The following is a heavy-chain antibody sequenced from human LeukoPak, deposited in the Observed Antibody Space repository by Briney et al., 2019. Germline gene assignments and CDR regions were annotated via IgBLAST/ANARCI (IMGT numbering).Heavy chain of an antibody. D-gene: IGHD3-22*01. CDR3: ARDVDPYYDSSGYPPDY. CDR1: GFTFDDYG. Sequence: GGSLRLSCAASGFTFDDYGMSWVRQAPGKGLEWVSGINWNGGSTGYADSVKGRFTISRDNAKNSLYLQMNSLRAEDTALHYCARDVDPYYDSSGYPPDYWGQGTLVTVSS. V-gene: IGHV3-20*04. CDR2: INWNGGST. J-gene: IGHJ4*02.